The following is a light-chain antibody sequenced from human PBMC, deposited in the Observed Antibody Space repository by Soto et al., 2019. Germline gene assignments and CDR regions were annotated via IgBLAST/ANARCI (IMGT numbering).Light chain of an antibody. CDR1: QSVLYSSTTKYY. V-gene: IGKV4-1*01. J-gene: IGKJ2*01. CDR2: WAS. Sequence: DIVMTQSPDSLAVSLGERATINCKSSQSVLYSSTTKYYLAWYQQRPGKPRNLLIYWASTRESGVPDRFSGSGSGTDFTLTSTSLQAEDVAVSYCQPYESTPPTVGQGTKLDIK. CDR3: QPYESTPPT.